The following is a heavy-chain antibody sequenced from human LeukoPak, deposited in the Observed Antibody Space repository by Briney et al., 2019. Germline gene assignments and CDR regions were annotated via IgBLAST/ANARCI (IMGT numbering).Heavy chain of an antibody. CDR3: ARDPEGHYSSSWYGYYYYYGMDV. Sequence: SVKVSCKASGGTFSSYAISWVRQAPGQGLEWMGGIIPIFGTANYAQKFQGRVTITADESTSTAYMELSSLRSEDTAVYYCARDPEGHYSSSWYGYYYYYGMDVWGQGTTVTVSS. D-gene: IGHD6-13*01. J-gene: IGHJ6*02. CDR2: IIPIFGTA. V-gene: IGHV1-69*13. CDR1: GGTFSSYA.